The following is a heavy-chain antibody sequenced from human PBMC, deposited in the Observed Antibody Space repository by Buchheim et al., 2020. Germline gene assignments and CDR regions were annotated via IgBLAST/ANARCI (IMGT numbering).Heavy chain of an antibody. D-gene: IGHD2-2*01. CDR1: GFTFSNYY. CDR3: ARGASNAFDI. J-gene: IGHJ3*02. Sequence: EAQLSESGGGLVQRGGSLRLSCSASGFTFSNYYMRWVRQAPGKGLEWVANIKEDGTGKYYVDSVRGRFTISRDNAKNSLYLQMNGLRAEDTAVYYCARGASNAFDIWGQGT. CDR2: IKEDGTGK. V-gene: IGHV3-7*01.